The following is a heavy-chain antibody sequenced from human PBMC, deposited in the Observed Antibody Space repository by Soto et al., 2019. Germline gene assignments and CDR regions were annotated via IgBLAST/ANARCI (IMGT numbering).Heavy chain of an antibody. D-gene: IGHD3-22*01. V-gene: IGHV3-30*03. CDR2: ISYDGSNK. J-gene: IGHJ6*02. Sequence: PGGSLRLSCAASGFTFSSYGMHWVRQAPGKGLEWVAVISYDGSNKYYADSVKGRFTISRDNSKNALYLQMNGLRAVDTAVYYWARGGPYDYDSSGYYYQYYYYGMDVWGQGTTVTVSS. CDR1: GFTFSSYG. CDR3: ARGGPYDYDSSGYYYQYYYYGMDV.